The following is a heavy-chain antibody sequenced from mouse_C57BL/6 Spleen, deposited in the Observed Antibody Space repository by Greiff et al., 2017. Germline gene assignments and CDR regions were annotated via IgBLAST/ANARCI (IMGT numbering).Heavy chain of an antibody. D-gene: IGHD1-1*01. J-gene: IGHJ2*01. CDR2: IDPETGGT. CDR3: TYYYGRQYFDY. Sequence: QVQLQQSGAELVRPGASVTLSCKASGYTFTDYEMHWVKQTPVHGLEWIGAIDPETGGTAYNQKFKGKAILTADKSSSTAYMELRSLTSEDSAVYYCTYYYGRQYFDYWGQGTTLTVSS. CDR1: GYTFTDYE. V-gene: IGHV1-15*01.